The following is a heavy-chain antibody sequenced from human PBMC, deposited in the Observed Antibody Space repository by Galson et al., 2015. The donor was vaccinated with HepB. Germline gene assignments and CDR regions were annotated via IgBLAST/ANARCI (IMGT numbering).Heavy chain of an antibody. V-gene: IGHV3-73*01. J-gene: IGHJ6*03. CDR3: TVPSYYDSSGYSGFGVYYMDV. CDR1: GFPFSGSA. D-gene: IGHD3-22*01. Sequence: SLRLSCAASGFPFSGSAMHWVRQASGKGLEWVGRIRSKANSYATAYAASVKGRFTISRDDSKNTAYLQMNSLKTEDTAVYYCTVPSYYDSSGYSGFGVYYMDVWGKGTTVTVSS. CDR2: IRSKANSYAT.